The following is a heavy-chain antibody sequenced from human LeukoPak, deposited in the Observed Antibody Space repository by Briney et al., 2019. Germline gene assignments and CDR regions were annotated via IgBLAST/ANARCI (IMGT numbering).Heavy chain of an antibody. CDR2: INHSGST. CDR3: ARGVTAAFDY. CDR1: GGSFSGYY. D-gene: IGHD1-14*01. Sequence: SETLSLTCAIYGGSFSGYYWSWIRQPPGKGLEWIGEINHSGSTNYNPSLKSRVTISVDTSKNQFSLKLSSVTAADTAVYYCARGVTAAFDYWGQGTLVTVSS. V-gene: IGHV4-34*01. J-gene: IGHJ4*02.